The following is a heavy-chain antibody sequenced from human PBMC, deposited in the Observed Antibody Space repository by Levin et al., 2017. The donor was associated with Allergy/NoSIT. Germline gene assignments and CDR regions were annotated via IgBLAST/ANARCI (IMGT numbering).Heavy chain of an antibody. CDR2: IYYSGST. J-gene: IGHJ4*02. V-gene: IGHV4-39*07. CDR3: ARDYLDIAAAGY. Sequence: SETLSLTCTVSGGAISSSSYYWGWIRQSPGKGLEWIGSIYYSGSTYYDPSLKSRVTISVDTSKNQFSLRLSSVTAADTAIYYCARDYLDIAAAGYWGQGTLVTVSS. D-gene: IGHD6-13*01. CDR1: GGAISSSSYY.